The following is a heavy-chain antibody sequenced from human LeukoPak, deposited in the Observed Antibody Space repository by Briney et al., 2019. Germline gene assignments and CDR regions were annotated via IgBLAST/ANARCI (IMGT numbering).Heavy chain of an antibody. J-gene: IGHJ4*02. CDR3: ARSSFYFDY. V-gene: IGHV4-59*08. CDR2: IYYSGST. CDR1: GGSISSYY. Sequence: SETLSLTCTVSGGSISSYYWSWIRQPPGKGLEWIGYIYYSGSTNYNPSLKSRVTISVDTSKNQFSLKLSSVTAADTAVYYCARSSFYFDYWGQGTLVTVSS.